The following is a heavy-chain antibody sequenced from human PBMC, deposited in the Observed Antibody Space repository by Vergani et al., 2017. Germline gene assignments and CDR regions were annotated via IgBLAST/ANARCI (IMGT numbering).Heavy chain of an antibody. CDR3: ARADCGGDCYDGDYFDY. CDR1: GGSFSGYY. CDR2: INHSGST. V-gene: IGHV4-34*01. Sequence: QVQLQQWGAGLLKPSETLSLTCSVYGGSFSGYYWSWIRQPPGKGLEWIGEINHSGSTNYNPSLKSRVTISVDTSKNQFSLKLSSVTAADTAVYYCARADCGGDCYDGDYFDYWGQGTLVTVSS. J-gene: IGHJ4*02. D-gene: IGHD2-21*02.